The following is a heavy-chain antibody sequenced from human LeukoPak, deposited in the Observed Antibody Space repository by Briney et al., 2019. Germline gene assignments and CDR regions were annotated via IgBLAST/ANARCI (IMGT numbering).Heavy chain of an antibody. J-gene: IGHJ2*01. CDR2: IYYSGST. CDR3: ARDPVSTTIVGGFDL. D-gene: IGHD3-22*01. Sequence: SETLSLTCTVSGGSISSYYWSWIRQPPGKGLEWIGYIYYSGSTNYNPSLKSRVTISVDTSKNQFSLKLSSVTAADTAVYYCARDPVSTTIVGGFDLWGRGTLVTVSS. CDR1: GGSISSYY. V-gene: IGHV4-59*01.